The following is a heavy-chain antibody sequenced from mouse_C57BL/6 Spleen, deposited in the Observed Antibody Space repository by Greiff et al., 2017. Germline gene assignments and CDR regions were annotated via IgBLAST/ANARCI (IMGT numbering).Heavy chain of an antibody. D-gene: IGHD2-4*01. CDR1: GYTFTSYW. CDR3: VRQGPYYEYGYYFDD. V-gene: IGHV1-52*01. Sequence: QVQLKQPGAELVRPGSSVKLSCKASGYTFTSYWMHWVKQRPIQGLEWIGNIDPSDSETHYNQKFKDKATLTVDKSSSTAYMQLSSLTSEDSAVYYCVRQGPYYEYGYYFDDWGQGTTLTVSS. J-gene: IGHJ2*01. CDR2: IDPSDSET.